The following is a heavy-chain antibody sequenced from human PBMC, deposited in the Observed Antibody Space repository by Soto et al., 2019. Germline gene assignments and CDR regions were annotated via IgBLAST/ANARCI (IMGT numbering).Heavy chain of an antibody. D-gene: IGHD1-26*01. J-gene: IGHJ5*02. Sequence: SETLSLTCTVSGGSISSGDYYWSWIRQPPGKGLEWIGYIYYSGSTYYNPSLKSRVTISVDTSKNQFSLKLSSVTAADMAVYYCARSSVGALGGWFDPWGQGTPVTVS. CDR2: IYYSGST. CDR3: ARSSVGALGGWFDP. V-gene: IGHV4-30-4*01. CDR1: GGSISSGDYY.